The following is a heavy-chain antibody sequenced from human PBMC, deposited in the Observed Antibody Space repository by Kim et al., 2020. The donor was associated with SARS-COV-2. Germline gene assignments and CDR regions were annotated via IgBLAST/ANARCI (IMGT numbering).Heavy chain of an antibody. Sequence: SETLSLTCTVSGGSISSGGYYWSWIRQHPGKGLEWIGYIYYSGSTYYNPSLKSRVTISVGTSKNQFSLKLSSVTAADTAVYYCARAHYGGNSLGYYYYGMDVWGQGTTVTVSS. J-gene: IGHJ6*02. CDR1: GGSISSGGYY. V-gene: IGHV4-31*03. CDR2: IYYSGST. D-gene: IGHD4-17*01. CDR3: ARAHYGGNSLGYYYYGMDV.